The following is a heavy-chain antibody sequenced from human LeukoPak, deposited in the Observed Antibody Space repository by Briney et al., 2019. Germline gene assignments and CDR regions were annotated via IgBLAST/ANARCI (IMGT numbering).Heavy chain of an antibody. CDR3: AKVASDYYDSVAYYSQYFQH. CDR2: ISGGGGSS. Sequence: PGRSLRLSCAASGFTFSSYGMHWVRQTPGKGLEWVSAISGGGGSSYYADSVKGRFTISRDHSKNTLYLQMNSLRAEDTAVYYCAKVASDYYDSVAYYSQYFQHWGQGSLVTVSS. D-gene: IGHD3-22*01. CDR1: GFTFSSYG. J-gene: IGHJ1*01. V-gene: IGHV3-23*01.